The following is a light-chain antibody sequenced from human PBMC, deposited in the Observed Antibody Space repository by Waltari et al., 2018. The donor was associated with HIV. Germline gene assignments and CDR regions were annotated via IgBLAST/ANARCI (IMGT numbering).Light chain of an antibody. V-gene: IGKV1-5*03. Sequence: DIQITQSPSPLSASVGDRVTLTCRASQSISSCLVWYQQKAGRAPKLLIYKASNLETGVPSRFSGTGSGTEFTLTITSVQPDDFETYYCQQYDTYYRTFGQGTKVEI. J-gene: IGKJ1*01. CDR3: QQYDTYYRT. CDR1: QSISSC. CDR2: KAS.